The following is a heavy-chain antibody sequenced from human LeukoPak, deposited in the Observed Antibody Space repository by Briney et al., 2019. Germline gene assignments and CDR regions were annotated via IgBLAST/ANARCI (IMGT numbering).Heavy chain of an antibody. CDR3: ARGPSPRLYSYGPRYYYYGMDV. Sequence: PSETLSLTSAVYGGSFSGYYWSWIRQPPGKGLEWIGEINHSGSTNYNPSLKSRVTISVDASKNQFSPKLSSVTAADTAVYYCARGPSPRLYSYGPRYYYYGMDVWGQGTTVTVSS. J-gene: IGHJ6*02. CDR2: INHSGST. D-gene: IGHD5-18*01. V-gene: IGHV4-34*01. CDR1: GGSFSGYY.